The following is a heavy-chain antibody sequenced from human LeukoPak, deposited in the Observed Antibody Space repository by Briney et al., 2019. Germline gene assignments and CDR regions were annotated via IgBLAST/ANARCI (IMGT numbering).Heavy chain of an antibody. Sequence: GGSLRLSCAASGFTFSSYDMHWVRQPTGKGLEWVSGIGKGGDPYYAGSVKGRFTISRENAMNSLYLQMNSLRAGDTAVYYCARGGPEGFDPWGQGTLVTVSS. V-gene: IGHV3-13*05. CDR3: ARGGPEGFDP. J-gene: IGHJ5*02. CDR2: IGKGGDP. CDR1: GFTFSSYD.